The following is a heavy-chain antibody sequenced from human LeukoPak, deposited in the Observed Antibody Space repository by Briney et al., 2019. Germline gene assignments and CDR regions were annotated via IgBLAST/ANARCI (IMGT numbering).Heavy chain of an antibody. Sequence: GGSLRLSCAASGFTFGSYAMHWVRQAPGKGLEWVGLVSYDGGNTYYGDSVRGRFGISRDNSKNTVYLQMNSPRADDSAVYYCVRDVGVGTGIYYYFDYWGQGTLVTVSS. J-gene: IGHJ4*02. CDR3: VRDVGVGTGIYYYFDY. CDR2: VSYDGGNT. V-gene: IGHV3-33*01. D-gene: IGHD2-8*02. CDR1: GFTFGSYA.